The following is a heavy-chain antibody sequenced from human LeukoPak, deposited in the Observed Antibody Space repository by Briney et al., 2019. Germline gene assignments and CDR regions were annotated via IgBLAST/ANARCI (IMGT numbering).Heavy chain of an antibody. Sequence: SLRLSCAASGFTFDDYAMHWVRQAPVKGLGWVSCISWNSGSIGYADSVKGRFTISRDNAKNSPYLQMNSLRAEDTALYYCAKGGNAYYYGSGKFDYWGQGTLVTVSS. CDR2: ISWNSGSI. J-gene: IGHJ4*02. V-gene: IGHV3-9*01. CDR1: GFTFDDYA. D-gene: IGHD3-10*01. CDR3: AKGGNAYYYGSGKFDY.